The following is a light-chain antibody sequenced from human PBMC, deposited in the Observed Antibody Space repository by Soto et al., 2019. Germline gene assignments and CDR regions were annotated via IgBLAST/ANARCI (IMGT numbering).Light chain of an antibody. CDR2: AAS. CDR1: QSVSSSH. CDR3: QNFGTSIT. V-gene: IGKV3-20*01. J-gene: IGKJ4*01. Sequence: EIVLTQSPGTLSLSPGERATLSCRASQSVSSSHLAWYQQIPGQAPRLLIYAASSRATGIPDRFSGSGSGTDFTLTISRLEPEDFAVYYCQNFGTSITFGRWTTVDIK.